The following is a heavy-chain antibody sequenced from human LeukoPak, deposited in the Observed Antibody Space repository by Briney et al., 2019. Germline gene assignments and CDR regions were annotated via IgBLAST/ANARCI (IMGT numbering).Heavy chain of an antibody. CDR3: ARARITIFEGYPQPLDY. CDR1: GYTFTGCY. J-gene: IGHJ4*02. V-gene: IGHV1-2*02. D-gene: IGHD3-3*01. CDR2: INPNSGGT. Sequence: ASVKVSCKASGYTFTGCYMHWVRQAPGQGLEWMGWINPNSGGTNYAQKFQGRVTMTRDTSISTAYMELSRLRSDDTAVYYCARARITIFEGYPQPLDYWGQGTLVTVSS.